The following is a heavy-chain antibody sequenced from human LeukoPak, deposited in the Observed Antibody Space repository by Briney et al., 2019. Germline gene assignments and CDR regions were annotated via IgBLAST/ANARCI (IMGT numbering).Heavy chain of an antibody. CDR3: AKDPDIVGATRYGFDP. CDR1: GFTFSSYG. J-gene: IGHJ5*02. CDR2: IRYDGSNK. Sequence: PGGPLRLSCAASGFTFSSYGMHWVRQAPGKGLEWVAFIRYDGSNKYYADSVKGRFTISRDNSKNTLYLQMNSLRAEDTAVYYCAKDPDIVGATRYGFDPWGQGTLVTVSS. D-gene: IGHD1-26*01. V-gene: IGHV3-30*02.